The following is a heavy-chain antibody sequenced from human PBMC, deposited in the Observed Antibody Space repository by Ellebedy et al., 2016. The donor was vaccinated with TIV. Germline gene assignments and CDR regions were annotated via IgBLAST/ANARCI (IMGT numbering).Heavy chain of an antibody. J-gene: IGHJ4*02. CDR2: ISNDGSNK. CDR3: AKGTENHYFDY. CDR1: GFTFSRFA. V-gene: IGHV3-30*18. Sequence: GESLKISCAASGFTFSRFAMHWVRQAPGKGLEWVAIISNDGSNKFYGDSVKGRVTISRDNSKNTLYLQMNSLRAEDTAVYYCAKGTENHYFDYWGQGTLVTVSS. D-gene: IGHD1-1*01.